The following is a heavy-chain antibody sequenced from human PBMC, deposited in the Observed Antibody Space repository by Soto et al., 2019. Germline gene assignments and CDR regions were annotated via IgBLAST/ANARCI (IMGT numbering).Heavy chain of an antibody. CDR2: ISYDGSNK. Sequence: QVHLVESGGGVVQPGRSLRLSCAASGFTFSCYGMHWVRQAPGKGLEWVAVISYDGSNKYYADSVKGRFTISRDNSKNTLYLQMNSLRAEDTAVYYCATDIAGFWSGYLVAYFDYWGQGTLVTVSS. D-gene: IGHD3-3*01. CDR1: GFTFSCYG. CDR3: ATDIAGFWSGYLVAYFDY. V-gene: IGHV3-30*03. J-gene: IGHJ4*02.